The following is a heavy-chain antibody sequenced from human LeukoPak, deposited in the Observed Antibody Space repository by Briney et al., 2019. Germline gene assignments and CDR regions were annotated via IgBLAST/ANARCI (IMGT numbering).Heavy chain of an antibody. Sequence: GGSLRLSCAASGFTFSSYAMRWVRQAPGKGLEWVSAISGSGGSTYYADSVKGRFTISRDNAKNTLYLQMNSLRAEDTAVYYCARAPDYYYYGMDVWGQGTTVTVSS. J-gene: IGHJ6*02. CDR1: GFTFSSYA. CDR2: ISGSGGST. V-gene: IGHV3-23*01. CDR3: ARAPDYYYYGMDV.